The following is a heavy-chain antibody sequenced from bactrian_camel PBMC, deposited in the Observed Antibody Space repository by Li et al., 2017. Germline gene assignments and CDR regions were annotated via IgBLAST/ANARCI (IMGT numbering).Heavy chain of an antibody. V-gene: IGHV3S53*01. D-gene: IGHD4*01. J-gene: IGHJ4*01. CDR2: IGRDGTT. Sequence: HVQLVESGGGSVQAGGSLRLSCTASGVTFSNYCMGWFRQAPGKEREGVANIGRDGTTAYADSVKGRFTVSKDNASKTVVLQMDTLKPEDSGMYICAAELRPDYVSQVRYILRPNGYNRWGRGTQVTVSS. CDR1: GVTFSNYC. CDR3: AAELRPDYVSQVRYILRPNGYNR.